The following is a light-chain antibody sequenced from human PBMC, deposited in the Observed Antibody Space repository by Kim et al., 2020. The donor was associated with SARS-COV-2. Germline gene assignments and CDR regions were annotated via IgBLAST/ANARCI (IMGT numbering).Light chain of an antibody. Sequence: EIVMTQSPATLSVSPGERATLSCRASQSVSSNLAWYQQKPGQAPRLLIYGASTRATGIPARFSGSGSVTEFTLTISSLQSEDFAVYYGQQYNNWPPYTFGQGTKLEI. CDR1: QSVSSN. J-gene: IGKJ2*01. CDR3: QQYNNWPPYT. CDR2: GAS. V-gene: IGKV3-15*01.